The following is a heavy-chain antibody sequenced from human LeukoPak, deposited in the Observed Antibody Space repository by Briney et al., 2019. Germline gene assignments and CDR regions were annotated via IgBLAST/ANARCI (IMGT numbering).Heavy chain of an antibody. Sequence: ASVKVSCKASGYTFTGYYMHWVRQAPGQGLEWMGRINPNSGGTNYAQKFQGRVTMTRDTSISTAYMELSRLRSDDTAVYYCARDEWGVVITFPSVWFDPWGQGTLVTVSS. J-gene: IGHJ5*02. D-gene: IGHD3-22*01. CDR3: ARDEWGVVITFPSVWFDP. V-gene: IGHV1-2*06. CDR2: INPNSGGT. CDR1: GYTFTGYY.